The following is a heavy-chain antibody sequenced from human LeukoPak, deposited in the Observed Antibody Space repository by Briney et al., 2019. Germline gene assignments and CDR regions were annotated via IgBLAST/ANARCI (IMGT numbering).Heavy chain of an antibody. V-gene: IGHV3-33*08. D-gene: IGHD3-10*01. CDR3: ARDYASGSYYSGDY. J-gene: IGHJ4*02. CDR2: IWYDATKK. CDR1: GFTFSSYA. Sequence: GRSLRLSCAAPGFTFSSYAMHWVRQAPGKGLEWVAVIWYDATKKYYADSVKGRFTISRDNSKNTMYLQMNSLRAEDTALYYCARDYASGSYYSGDYWGQGTLVTVSS.